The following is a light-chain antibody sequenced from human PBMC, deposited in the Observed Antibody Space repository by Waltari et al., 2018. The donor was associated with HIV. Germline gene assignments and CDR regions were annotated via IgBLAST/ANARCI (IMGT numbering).Light chain of an antibody. CDR2: EDN. Sequence: NFMLTQPHSVSESPGKTVTISCTRSSGSIASNYVQWYQQRHGSAPTPVICEDNQRPSGVPDWFSGSIDSSSNSASLTISGLRTEDEAHYYCQSYDSHSWLFGAGTKLTVL. CDR1: SGSIASNY. CDR3: QSYDSHSWL. J-gene: IGLJ3*02. V-gene: IGLV6-57*03.